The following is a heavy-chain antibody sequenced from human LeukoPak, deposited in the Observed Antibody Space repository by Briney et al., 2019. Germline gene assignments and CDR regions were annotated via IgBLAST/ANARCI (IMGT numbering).Heavy chain of an antibody. J-gene: IGHJ3*02. CDR2: INPNSGGT. Sequence: ASVKVSCKASGYTSTGYYMHWVRQAPGQGLEWMGWINPNSGGTNYAQKFQGWVTMTRDTSISTAYMELSRLRSDDTAVYYCARGGRYYGSGSPNPSDAFDIWGQGTMVTVSS. CDR3: ARGGRYYGSGSPNPSDAFDI. CDR1: GYTSTGYY. V-gene: IGHV1-2*04. D-gene: IGHD3-10*01.